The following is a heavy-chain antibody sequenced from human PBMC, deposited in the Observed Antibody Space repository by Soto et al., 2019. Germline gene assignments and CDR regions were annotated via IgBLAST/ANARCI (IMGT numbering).Heavy chain of an antibody. CDR3: ARDLWGYCGTDCYPLDV. CDR1: GGSISGNY. Sequence: SETLSLTCTVSGGSISGNYWSWIRQPPGKGLEWIGYMYNTGSTVYNPSFKSRVTISVDTSKNQFSLKLNSVTAADTAVYYCARDLWGYCGTDCYPLDVWGQGTTVTVS. J-gene: IGHJ6*02. V-gene: IGHV4-59*01. D-gene: IGHD2-21*02. CDR2: MYNTGST.